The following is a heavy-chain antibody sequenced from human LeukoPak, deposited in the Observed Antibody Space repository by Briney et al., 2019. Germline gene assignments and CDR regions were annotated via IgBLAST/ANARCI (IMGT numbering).Heavy chain of an antibody. CDR1: GFTFSSYS. Sequence: AGGSLRLSCAASGFTFSSYSMNWVRQAPGKGLEWVSSISSSSSYIYYADSVKGRFTISRDNAKNSLYLQMNSLRAEDTAVYYCAKSKEDCCGSFDPWGQGTLVTVSS. V-gene: IGHV3-21*04. J-gene: IGHJ5*02. D-gene: IGHD2-15*01. CDR2: ISSSSSYI. CDR3: AKSKEDCCGSFDP.